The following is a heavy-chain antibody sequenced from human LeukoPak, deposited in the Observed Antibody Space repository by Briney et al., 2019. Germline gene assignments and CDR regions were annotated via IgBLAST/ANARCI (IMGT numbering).Heavy chain of an antibody. D-gene: IGHD6-13*01. V-gene: IGHV3-30*02. CDR3: AKDKYSPVRSMSEAAYYFDF. CDR2: IRYDGSNK. J-gene: IGHJ4*02. Sequence: PGGSLRLSCAASGFTFSTYSMHWVRQAPGKGLEWVAFIRYDGSNKYSADSVKGRFTISRDNSKNTLYLQMNSLRAEDTAVYHCAKDKYSPVRSMSEAAYYFDFWGPGTLVTVSS. CDR1: GFTFSTYS.